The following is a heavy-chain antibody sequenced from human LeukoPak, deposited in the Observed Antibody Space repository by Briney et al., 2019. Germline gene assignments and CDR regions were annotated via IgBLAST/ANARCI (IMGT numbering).Heavy chain of an antibody. CDR3: AKDWGGDYYGSTFGAFDI. D-gene: IGHD3-22*01. Sequence: GGSLRLSCAASGFTFSSYAMSWVRRAPGKGLEWVTAISGSGGSTYYADSVKGRFTISRDNSKSTLYLQMNSLRAEDTAVYYCAKDWGGDYYGSTFGAFDIWGQGTMATVSS. CDR1: GFTFSSYA. CDR2: ISGSGGST. V-gene: IGHV3-23*01. J-gene: IGHJ3*02.